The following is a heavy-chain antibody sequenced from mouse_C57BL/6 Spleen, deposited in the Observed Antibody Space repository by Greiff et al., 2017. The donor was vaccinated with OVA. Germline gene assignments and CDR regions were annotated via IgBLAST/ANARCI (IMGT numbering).Heavy chain of an antibody. CDR3: TTWGYDSYYAMDY. V-gene: IGHV14-1*01. CDR2: IDPGGGDT. D-gene: IGHD2-4*01. CDR1: GFNIKDYY. Sequence: VQLQQSGAELVRPGASVKLSCTASGFNIKDYYMHWVKQRPEQGLEWIGRIDPGGGDTEYAQKFQGKATMTADTTSNTAYLQLSSLTSEDTAVYYCTTWGYDSYYAMDYWGQGTSVTVSS. J-gene: IGHJ4*01.